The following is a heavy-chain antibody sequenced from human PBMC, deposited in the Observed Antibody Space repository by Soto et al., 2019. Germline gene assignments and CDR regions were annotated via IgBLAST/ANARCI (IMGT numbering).Heavy chain of an antibody. Sequence: QVQLVESGGGVVQPGRSLRLSCAASGFTFSGLGMHWVRQAPGKGLEWVAGIRDDGSNIYYADAGNGRFTISRDNSKDTVYLQMNSLRADDTAVYYCARDGVGQTTFFGSFDYWGQGTLVTVS. D-gene: IGHD1-26*01. V-gene: IGHV3-33*01. J-gene: IGHJ4*02. CDR1: GFTFSGLG. CDR3: ARDGVGQTTFFGSFDY. CDR2: IRDDGSNI.